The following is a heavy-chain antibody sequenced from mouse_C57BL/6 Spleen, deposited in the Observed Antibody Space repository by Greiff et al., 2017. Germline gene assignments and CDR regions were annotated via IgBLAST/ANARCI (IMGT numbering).Heavy chain of an antibody. D-gene: IGHD1-1*01. CDR1: GFTFSSYA. Sequence: EVHLVESGGGLVKPGGSLKLSCAASGFTFSSYAMSWVRQTPEKRLEWVATISDGGSYTYYPDNVKGRFTISRDNAKNNLYLQMSHLKSEDTAMYYCASHYYGSSYEFAYWGQGTLVTVSA. V-gene: IGHV5-4*01. CDR2: ISDGGSYT. J-gene: IGHJ3*01. CDR3: ASHYYGSSYEFAY.